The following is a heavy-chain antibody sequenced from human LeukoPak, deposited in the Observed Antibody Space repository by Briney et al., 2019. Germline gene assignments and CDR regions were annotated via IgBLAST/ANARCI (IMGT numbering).Heavy chain of an antibody. Sequence: ASVKVSCKASGGTFSSYAISWVRQAPGQGLEWMGGIIPIFGTANYAQKLQGRVTITADESTSTVYMELSSLRSEDTAVYYCARVEAYYYDSSGLDYWGQGTLVTVSS. CDR2: IIPIFGTA. CDR3: ARVEAYYYDSSGLDY. D-gene: IGHD3-22*01. CDR1: GGTFSSYA. V-gene: IGHV1-69*13. J-gene: IGHJ4*02.